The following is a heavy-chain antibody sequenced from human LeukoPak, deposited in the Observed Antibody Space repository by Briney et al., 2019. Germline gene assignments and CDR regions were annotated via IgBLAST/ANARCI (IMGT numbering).Heavy chain of an antibody. Sequence: PGGSLRLSCAASGFTFSGYIMNWVRQAPGKGLEWVSSISSSSSYISYADSVKGRFTISRDNAKNSLYLQMNSLRAEDTAVYYCARGSKTGFYYMDVWGKGTTVTVSS. CDR3: ARGSKTGFYYMDV. CDR2: ISSSSSYI. V-gene: IGHV3-21*01. CDR1: GFTFSGYI. J-gene: IGHJ6*03. D-gene: IGHD4-11*01.